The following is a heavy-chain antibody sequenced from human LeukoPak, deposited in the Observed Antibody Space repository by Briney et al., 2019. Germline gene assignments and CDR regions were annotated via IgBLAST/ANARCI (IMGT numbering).Heavy chain of an antibody. Sequence: PGGSLRLSCVASGFSFSTYNMLWVRQTPGKGLEWLFYINTAGSAVHYADSVKDRFTFSRDNAKDSLYLQMNSLRVEDTAIYYCARVGSRGDWFDYWGQGTLVTVSS. CDR3: ARVGSRGDWFDY. CDR1: GFSFSTYN. CDR2: INTAGSAV. J-gene: IGHJ5*01. V-gene: IGHV3-48*01. D-gene: IGHD1-26*01.